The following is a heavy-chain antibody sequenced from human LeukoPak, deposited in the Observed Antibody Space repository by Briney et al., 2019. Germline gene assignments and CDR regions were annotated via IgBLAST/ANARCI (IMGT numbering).Heavy chain of an antibody. CDR2: IYYSGST. CDR3: ARHVELAYSSGWSEDYFDY. D-gene: IGHD6-19*01. Sequence: SETLSLTCTVSGGSISSYYWSWIRQPPGKGLEWIGYIYYSGSTNYNPSLKSRVTISVDTSKNQFSLKLSSVTAADTAVYYCARHVELAYSSGWSEDYFDYWGQGTLVTVSS. V-gene: IGHV4-59*08. CDR1: GGSISSYY. J-gene: IGHJ4*02.